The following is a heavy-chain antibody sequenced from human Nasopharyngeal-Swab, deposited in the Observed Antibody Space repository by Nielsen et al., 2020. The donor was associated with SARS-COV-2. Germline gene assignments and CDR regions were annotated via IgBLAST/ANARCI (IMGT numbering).Heavy chain of an antibody. V-gene: IGHV3-33*05. CDR3: ARGRAMIVVVDPYGMDV. CDR2: ISYDGSNK. J-gene: IGHJ6*02. Sequence: WIRQPPGKGLEWVAVISYDGSNKYYADSVKGRFTISRDNSKNTLYLQMNSLRAEDTAVYYCARGRAMIVVVDPYGMDVWGQGTTVTVSS. D-gene: IGHD3-22*01.